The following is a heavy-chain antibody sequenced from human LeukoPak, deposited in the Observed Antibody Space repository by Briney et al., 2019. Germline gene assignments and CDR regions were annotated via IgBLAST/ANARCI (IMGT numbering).Heavy chain of an antibody. V-gene: IGHV1-46*01. CDR1: GYTFSRYH. Sequence: ASVKVSCKASGYTFSRYHMSWVRQAPGQGLEWMGIINPSGSSASYTQKIQGRVTMTRDTSTSTVYLDLSSLRSEDTAVYYCARMTTGVLDYWGQGTLVTVSS. J-gene: IGHJ4*02. CDR2: INPSGSSA. CDR3: ARMTTGVLDY. D-gene: IGHD1-1*01.